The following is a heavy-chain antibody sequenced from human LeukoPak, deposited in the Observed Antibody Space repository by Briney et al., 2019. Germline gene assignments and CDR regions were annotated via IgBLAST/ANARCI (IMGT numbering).Heavy chain of an antibody. V-gene: IGHV3-23*01. D-gene: IGHD3-3*01. J-gene: IGHJ4*02. CDR1: GFTFSSYA. CDR2: ISGSGGST. Sequence: PGGSLRLSYAASGFTFSSYAMSWVRQAPGKGLEWVSAISGSGGSTYYADSVKGRFTISRDNSKNTLYLQMNSLRAEDTAVYYCAKSGDFWSGYSDYWGQGTLVTVSS. CDR3: AKSGDFWSGYSDY.